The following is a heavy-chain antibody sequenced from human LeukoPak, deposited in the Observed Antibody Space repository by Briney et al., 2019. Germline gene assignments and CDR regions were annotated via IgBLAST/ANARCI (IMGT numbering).Heavy chain of an antibody. CDR3: ARDASIGIAVAGSTNWFDP. Sequence: EASVKVSCKASSYTFTSYGISWVRQAPGQGLEWMGWISAYNGNTNYAQKLQGRVTMTTDTSTSTAYMELRSLRSDDTAVYYCARDASIGIAVAGSTNWFDPWGQGTLVTVSS. J-gene: IGHJ5*02. V-gene: IGHV1-18*01. CDR2: ISAYNGNT. CDR1: SYTFTSYG. D-gene: IGHD6-19*01.